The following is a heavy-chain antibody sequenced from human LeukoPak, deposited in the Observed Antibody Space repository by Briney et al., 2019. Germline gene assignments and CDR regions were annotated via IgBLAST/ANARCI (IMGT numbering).Heavy chain of an antibody. J-gene: IGHJ6*03. Sequence: PSETLSLTCTVSGGSINSGSYYWSWIRQPAGKGLEWIGRIYISGSTNYNPSLNSRVTISVDTSKNQFSLKLSSVTAADTAVYYCARVRFLEWSHYYMDVWGKGTTVTVSS. CDR3: ARVRFLEWSHYYMDV. D-gene: IGHD3-3*01. CDR1: GGSINSGSYY. V-gene: IGHV4-61*02. CDR2: IYISGST.